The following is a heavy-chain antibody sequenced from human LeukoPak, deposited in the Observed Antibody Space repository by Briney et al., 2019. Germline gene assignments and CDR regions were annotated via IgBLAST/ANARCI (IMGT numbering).Heavy chain of an antibody. V-gene: IGHV3-15*01. CDR1: GFTFSYAW. J-gene: IGHJ3*02. CDR2: IKSKTDGGTA. CDR3: TTDRVGGWYGRFDI. Sequence: GGSLRLSYAASGFTFSYAWMNWVRLAPGKGLEWDGLIKSKTDGGTADYTAPVKGRFTISGDDSHNTLYLQMNSLKTEDTAVYYCTTDRVGGWYGRFDIWGQGTMVTVSS. D-gene: IGHD6-19*01.